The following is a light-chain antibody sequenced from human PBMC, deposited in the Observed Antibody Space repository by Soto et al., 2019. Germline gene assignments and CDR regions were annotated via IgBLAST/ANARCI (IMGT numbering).Light chain of an antibody. V-gene: IGKV1D-12*01. Sequence: DIQMTQSTSSVSASVGDRVTITCRASQNINTWLAWYQQKPGKAPKLLISAASTLQSGVPSRFSGSGSGTDFTLTINNLQPEDFAIYYCQQANSFPFTFGPGTKVNVK. J-gene: IGKJ3*01. CDR1: QNINTW. CDR2: AAS. CDR3: QQANSFPFT.